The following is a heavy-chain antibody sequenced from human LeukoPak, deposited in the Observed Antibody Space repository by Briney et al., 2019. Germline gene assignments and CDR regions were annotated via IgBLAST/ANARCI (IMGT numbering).Heavy chain of an antibody. J-gene: IGHJ6*02. D-gene: IGHD6-19*01. V-gene: IGHV4-59*08. CDR2: IYYSGST. CDR3: ARHGNVAVAGHYYYYGMDV. CDR1: GGSISSYY. Sequence: SETLSLTCTVSGGSISSYYWSWIRQPPGKGLEWIGYIYYSGSTNYNPSLKSRVTISVDTSKNQFSLKLSSVTAADTAVYYCARHGNVAVAGHYYYYGMDVWGQGTTVTVSS.